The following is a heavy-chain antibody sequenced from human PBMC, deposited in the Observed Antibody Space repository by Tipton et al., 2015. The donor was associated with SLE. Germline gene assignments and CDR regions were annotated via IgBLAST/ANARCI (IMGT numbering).Heavy chain of an antibody. V-gene: IGHV3-7*01. Sequence: GSLRLSCAASGFYVSGYWMTWVRQAPGKGLEWVGNIAPDGSEEFYVDSVKGRFTMSRDNTKNSLYLHMTALRADDTAVYCAKGRGYHKYYLHQWGQGTLVTVSS. CDR3: AKGRGYHKYYLHQ. J-gene: IGHJ1*01. D-gene: IGHD5-12*01. CDR1: GFYVSGYW. CDR2: IAPDGSEE.